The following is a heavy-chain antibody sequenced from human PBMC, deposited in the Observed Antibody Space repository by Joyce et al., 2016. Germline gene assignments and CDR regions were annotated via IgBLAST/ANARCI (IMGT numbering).Heavy chain of an antibody. CDR3: AFWGNYRFSHVDY. Sequence: QVYLQESGPGLVKPSETLSLTCTVSGGSVSSGSFYWSWIRQPPGKGLEWIGHIYYNGNTNYNPSLKRRVSRSVDTSKNQFSLRLGSVTAADTAVYFCAFWGNYRFSHVDYWGQGTLVTVSS. CDR2: IYYNGNT. D-gene: IGHD3-16*02. V-gene: IGHV4-61*01. CDR1: GGSVSSGSFY. J-gene: IGHJ4*02.